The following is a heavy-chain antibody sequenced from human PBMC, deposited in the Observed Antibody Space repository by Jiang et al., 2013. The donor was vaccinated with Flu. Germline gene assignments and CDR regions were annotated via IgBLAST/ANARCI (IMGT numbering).Heavy chain of an antibody. CDR1: GDTVSSNDAA. D-gene: IGHD3-10*01. Sequence: TLSLTCTISGDTVSSNDAAWNWIRQSPSRGLEWLGRTFYRSTWYYDYAVSMKSRITINPDTSKNQFSLQLNSVTPEDTAVYYCAREGTMIRGIKNWFDTWGQGTLVTVSS. CDR2: TFYRSTWYY. V-gene: IGHV6-1*01. J-gene: IGHJ5*02. CDR3: AREGTMIRGIKNWFDT.